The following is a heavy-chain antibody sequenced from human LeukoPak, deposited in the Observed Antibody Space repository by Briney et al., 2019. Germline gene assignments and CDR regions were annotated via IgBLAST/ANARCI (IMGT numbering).Heavy chain of an antibody. CDR1: GYTFTGYY. J-gene: IGHJ5*02. CDR3: ARDYSGQWEQLTGWWIDP. D-gene: IGHD1-26*01. Sequence: GASVKVSCKASGYTFTGYYMHWVRQAPGQGLEWMAIINPSGDFRSYAQKFQGRVSVTRDMSTRTVYMELSDLRPGDTALYYCARDYSGQWEQLTGWWIDPWGQGTLVIVSS. V-gene: IGHV1-46*01. CDR2: INPSGDFR.